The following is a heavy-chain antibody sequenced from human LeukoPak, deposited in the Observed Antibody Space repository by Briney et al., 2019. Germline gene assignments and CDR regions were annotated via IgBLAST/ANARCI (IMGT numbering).Heavy chain of an antibody. D-gene: IGHD4-17*01. V-gene: IGHV4-30-4*01. J-gene: IGHJ6*02. CDR3: TRDRGTDYGDYVHYYGMDV. CDR2: IYDSGST. CDR1: GASIRSGDYY. Sequence: KASQTLSLTCTVSGASIRSGDYYWSWIRQPPGKGLEWIGYIYDSGSTYYNPSLKSRITISVDTSKNQFSLKLSSVTAADTAVYYCTRDRGTDYGDYVHYYGMDVWGQGTTVTVSS.